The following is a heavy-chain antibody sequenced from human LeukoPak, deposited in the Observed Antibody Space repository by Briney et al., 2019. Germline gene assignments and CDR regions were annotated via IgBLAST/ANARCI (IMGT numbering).Heavy chain of an antibody. J-gene: IGHJ4*02. D-gene: IGHD2/OR15-2a*01. Sequence: GASVKVSCTPSGYTFSAYYIHWVRQAPGQGLEWMGWIKPNSGGTHFTQKFQGRVTMTRDTSISTAYMELGRLKSDDTAVYYCSRANSHRHNIYFDSWGQGTLVTVSS. CDR2: IKPNSGGT. CDR1: GYTFSAYY. V-gene: IGHV1-2*02. CDR3: SRANSHRHNIYFDS.